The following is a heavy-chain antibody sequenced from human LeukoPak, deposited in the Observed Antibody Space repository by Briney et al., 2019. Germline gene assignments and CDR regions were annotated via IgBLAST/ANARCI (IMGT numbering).Heavy chain of an antibody. V-gene: IGHV3-48*02. CDR3: ATDRGWRTSGYYLYYFEY. CDR2: ISNSDDTR. CDR1: GYTFTSYS. J-gene: IGHJ4*02. D-gene: IGHD3-3*01. Sequence: GGSLRLSCAASGYTFTSYSVSWVRQAPGKGLEWVSFISNSDDTRYYADSVRGRFTISRDDAKNSLYLQMSSLRDGDTAVYYCATDRGWRTSGYYLYYFEYWGQGTLVTYSS.